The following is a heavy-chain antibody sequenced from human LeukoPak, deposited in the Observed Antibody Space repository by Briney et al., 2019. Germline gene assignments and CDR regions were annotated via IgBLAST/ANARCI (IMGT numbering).Heavy chain of an antibody. D-gene: IGHD3-22*01. J-gene: IGHJ4*02. CDR3: ARDRYDSSGYRLAGSVY. V-gene: IGHV1-18*01. CDR2: ISGYNGNK. CDR1: GYTFTSYG. Sequence: ASVKVSCKASGYTFTSYGFSWVRQAPGQGLEWMGWISGYNGNKNYAQKLQGRVTMTINSSTSTAYMELRSLRSDDTAVYYCARDRYDSSGYRLAGSVYWGQGTLVTVSS.